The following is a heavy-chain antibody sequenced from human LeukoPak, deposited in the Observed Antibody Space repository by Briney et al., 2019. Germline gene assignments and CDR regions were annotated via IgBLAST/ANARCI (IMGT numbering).Heavy chain of an antibody. J-gene: IGHJ4*02. CDR1: GASISTNGYY. CDR3: ARYMAGTTDEF. V-gene: IGHV4-39*07. CDR2: VYYGVTS. Sequence: SETLSLTCTVSGASISTNGYYWGWIRQPPGKGLEWIGSVYYGVTSSYNPSLKSRVTISADTSKNQFSLTLNFVTAADTAVYYCARYMAGTTDEFWGQGALVAVSS. D-gene: IGHD3-10*01.